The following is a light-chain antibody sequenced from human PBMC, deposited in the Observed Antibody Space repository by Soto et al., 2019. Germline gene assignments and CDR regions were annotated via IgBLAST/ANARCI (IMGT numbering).Light chain of an antibody. V-gene: IGLV2-14*01. CDR1: SSDVCGYNY. J-gene: IGLJ2*01. CDR3: SSYRTKSSVV. Sequence: QSALTQPASVSGSPGQSITISCTGTSSDVCGYNYVSWYQHHPGKAPKLMIYEVSSRPSGVSNRFFGSKSGNTASLTISGLQTEDEADYFCSSYRTKSSVVFGGGTKLTVL. CDR2: EVS.